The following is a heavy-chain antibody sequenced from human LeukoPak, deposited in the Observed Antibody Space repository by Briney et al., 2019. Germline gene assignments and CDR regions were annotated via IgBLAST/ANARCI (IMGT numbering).Heavy chain of an antibody. CDR2: ISAYNGNT. D-gene: IGHD2-2*01. CDR3: ARDPRIVPARNYYYYYYMDV. CDR1: GYTLTELS. Sequence: ASVKVSCKVSGYTLTELSMFWVRQAPGKGLEWMGWISAYNGNTNYAQKLQGRVTMTTDTSTSTAYMELRSLRSDDTAVYYCARDPRIVPARNYYYYYYMDVWGKGTTVTVSS. J-gene: IGHJ6*03. V-gene: IGHV1-18*01.